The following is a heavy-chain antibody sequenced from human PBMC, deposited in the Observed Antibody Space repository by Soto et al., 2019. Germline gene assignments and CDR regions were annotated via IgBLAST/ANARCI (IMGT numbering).Heavy chain of an antibody. V-gene: IGHV3-23*01. Sequence: EVQLLESGGGLVQPGGSLRLSCAASGFTFRSDAMSLVRQAPGKGLEWVSAISGSGGTTYYADSVKGRFTFSRDNSKNPLYLQMNSLSAEDTAVYYCAKTANSLFSVFDIWVQGTIVTVSS. D-gene: IGHD5-18*01. J-gene: IGHJ3*02. CDR3: AKTANSLFSVFDI. CDR1: GFTFRSDA. CDR2: ISGSGGTT.